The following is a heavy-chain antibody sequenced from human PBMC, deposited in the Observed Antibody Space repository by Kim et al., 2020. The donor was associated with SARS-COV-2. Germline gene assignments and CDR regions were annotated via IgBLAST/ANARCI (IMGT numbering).Heavy chain of an antibody. J-gene: IGHJ6*02. CDR3: ARGGGYSSLRGHYGMDV. CDR2: IWYDGSNK. V-gene: IGHV3-33*01. CDR1: GFTFSSYG. Sequence: GGSLRLSCAASGFTFSSYGMHWVRQAPGKGLEWVAVIWYDGSNKYYADSVKGRFTISRDNSKNTLYLQMNSLRAEDTAVYYCARGGGYSSLRGHYGMDVWGQGTTVTVSS. D-gene: IGHD6-19*01.